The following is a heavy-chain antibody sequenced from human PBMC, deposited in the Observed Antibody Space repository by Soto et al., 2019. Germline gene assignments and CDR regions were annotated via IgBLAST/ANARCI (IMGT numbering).Heavy chain of an antibody. CDR2: ISSSSTI. D-gene: IGHD3-16*01. J-gene: IGHJ2*01. V-gene: IGHV3-48*02. Sequence: GGSLRLSCAASGFTFSSYSMNWVRQAPGKGLEWVSYISSSSTIYYADSVKGRFTISRDNAKNSLYLQMNSLRDEDTAVYYCETDQPQSFWYLDLWGRGTLVTVSS. CDR3: ETDQPQSFWYLDL. CDR1: GFTFSSYS.